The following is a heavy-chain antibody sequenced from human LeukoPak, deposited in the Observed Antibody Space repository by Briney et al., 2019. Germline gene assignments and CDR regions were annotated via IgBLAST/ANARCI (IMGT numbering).Heavy chain of an antibody. J-gene: IGHJ4*02. Sequence: GASVTVSCKASVYTCTSYDINWVRQATGQGLEWMGWMNPNSGNTGYAQKIQGRVTMTRNTSISTVYMELSSLRSEDTAVYYCARGNGGAIKSDYWGQGTLVTVSS. V-gene: IGHV1-8*01. CDR2: MNPNSGNT. CDR1: VYTCTSYD. CDR3: ARGNGGAIKSDY. D-gene: IGHD3-10*01.